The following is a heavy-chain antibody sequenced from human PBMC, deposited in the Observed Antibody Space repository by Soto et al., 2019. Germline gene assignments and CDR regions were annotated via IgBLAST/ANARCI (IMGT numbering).Heavy chain of an antibody. CDR3: AXPFRGMDF. J-gene: IGHJ6*02. Sequence: GGPIRLSCAASGLNFSGYSMNWVSKDPGKGLEWVSSLSSSSSYIYYADSLKGRFTISRDNAKNSLYLQMNSLRAEDTAVHYCAXPFRGMDFWGQGTTVTVSS. CDR1: GLNFSGYS. CDR2: LSSSSSYI. V-gene: IGHV3-21*01.